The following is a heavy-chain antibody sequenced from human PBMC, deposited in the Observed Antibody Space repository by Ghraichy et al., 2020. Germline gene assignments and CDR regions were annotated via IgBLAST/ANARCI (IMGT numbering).Heavy chain of an antibody. V-gene: IGHV3-64*01. J-gene: IGHJ4*02. Sequence: GSLRLSCAASGFTFSRYAMHWVRQAPGKGLEHVSTISSDGGSTYYANSVKGRFTISRDNSKNILYLQMGSLRAEDMAVYYCARDLYYYGSGSGDYWGQGTLVTVSS. CDR1: GFTFSRYA. CDR2: ISSDGGST. D-gene: IGHD3-10*01. CDR3: ARDLYYYGSGSGDY.